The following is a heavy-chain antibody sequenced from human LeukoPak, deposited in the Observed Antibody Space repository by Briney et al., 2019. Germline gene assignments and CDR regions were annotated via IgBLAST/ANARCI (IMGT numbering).Heavy chain of an antibody. Sequence: SETLSLTCAVYGGSFSAYYWGWIRQPPGQGLEWIGEINHSGRTNYNPSLKSRVTISVDMSKNQFSLRLGSVTAADTAVYYCARLPPQYVFFDFWGQGTLVTVSS. CDR1: GGSFSAYY. D-gene: IGHD4-11*01. V-gene: IGHV4-34*01. J-gene: IGHJ4*02. CDR3: ARLPPQYVFFDF. CDR2: INHSGRT.